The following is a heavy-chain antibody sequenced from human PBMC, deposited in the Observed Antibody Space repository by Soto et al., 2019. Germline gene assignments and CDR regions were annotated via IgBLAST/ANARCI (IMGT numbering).Heavy chain of an antibody. CDR2: ISSSSSYI. CDR1: GFTFSSYS. J-gene: IGHJ6*02. D-gene: IGHD1-26*01. Sequence: GGSLRLSCAASGFTFSSYSMNWVRQAPGKGLEWVSSISSSSSYIYYADSVKGRFTISRDNAKNSLYLQMNSLRAEDTAVYYCARGLFISIVGATDYYYGMDVWGQGTTVTVSS. CDR3: ARGLFISIVGATDYYYGMDV. V-gene: IGHV3-21*01.